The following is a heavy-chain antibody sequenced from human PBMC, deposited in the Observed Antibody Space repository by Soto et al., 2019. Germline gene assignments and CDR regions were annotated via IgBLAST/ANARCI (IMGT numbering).Heavy chain of an antibody. J-gene: IGHJ6*02. CDR3: ARDPGSSFWSGSYGMDV. CDR2: INPNSGGT. Sequence: ASVKVSCKASGYTFTGSYMHWVRQAPGQGLEWMGWINPNSGGTNYAQKFQGWVTMTRDTSISTAYMELSRLRSDDTAVYYCARDPGSSFWSGSYGMDVWGQGTTVTVSS. D-gene: IGHD3-3*01. CDR1: GYTFTGSY. V-gene: IGHV1-2*04.